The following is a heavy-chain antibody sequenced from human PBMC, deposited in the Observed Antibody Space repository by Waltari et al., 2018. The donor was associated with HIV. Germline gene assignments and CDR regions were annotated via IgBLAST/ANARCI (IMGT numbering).Heavy chain of an antibody. J-gene: IGHJ5*01. Sequence: VQLVQSGAAVKQPGASVKVSCKPSGYTFDGNYMHWARQAPGQRLEWMAWINPNTGCTPPVQGFQGRVTMTRVTSISTAYMELSRGRSEDTAVYYCARGGTQITISGGPPPDFWGQGTLVIVSS. CDR2: INPNTGCT. CDR3: ARGGTQITISGGPPPDF. V-gene: IGHV1-2*02. D-gene: IGHD3-3*01. CDR1: GYTFDGNY.